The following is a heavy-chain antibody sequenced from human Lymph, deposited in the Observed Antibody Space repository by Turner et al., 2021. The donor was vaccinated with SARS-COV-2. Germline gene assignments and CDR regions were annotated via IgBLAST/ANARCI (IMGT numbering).Heavy chain of an antibody. D-gene: IGHD3-3*01. V-gene: IGHV3-7*03. CDR3: ARVGVRFEWSDGYHYYYAMDV. CDR1: GFTFSSYW. CDR2: IKQDGSEK. J-gene: IGHJ6*02. Sequence: EVQLVESGGGLVQPGGSLRLSCDASGFTFSSYWRSWVRQAPGKGLEWVANIKQDGSEKYYVDSVKGRFTISRDNAKNSLYLQMNSLRADDTAVYFCARVGVRFEWSDGYHYYYAMDVWGQGTTVTVSS.